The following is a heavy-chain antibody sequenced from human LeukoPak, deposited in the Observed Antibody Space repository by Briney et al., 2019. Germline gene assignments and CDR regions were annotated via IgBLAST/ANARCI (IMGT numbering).Heavy chain of an antibody. V-gene: IGHV4-59*01. Sequence: SETLSLTCTVSGGSISGDYWSWIRQPPGKGLEWIGHISYSGITNYKPSLKSRVTISTDTSKNQVSLKLKSVTAADTAVYYCARDFPSGHIGYPWGQGTLVTVSS. CDR1: GGSISGDY. CDR2: ISYSGIT. D-gene: IGHD6-25*01. J-gene: IGHJ5*02. CDR3: ARDFPSGHIGYP.